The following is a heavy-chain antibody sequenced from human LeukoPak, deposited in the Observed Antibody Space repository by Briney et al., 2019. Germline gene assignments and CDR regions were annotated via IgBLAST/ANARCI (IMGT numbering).Heavy chain of an antibody. CDR3: ARGSGSGYPTWSRHDAFDI. D-gene: IGHD3-22*01. CDR1: GGTFSSYA. J-gene: IGHJ3*02. V-gene: IGHV1-69*05. CDR2: IIPIFGTA. Sequence: SVKVSCKASGGTFSSYAISWVRQAPGQGLEWMGGIIPIFGTANYAQKFQGRVTITTDESTSTAYMELSSLRSEDTAVYYCARGSGSGYPTWSRHDAFDIWGQGTMVTVSS.